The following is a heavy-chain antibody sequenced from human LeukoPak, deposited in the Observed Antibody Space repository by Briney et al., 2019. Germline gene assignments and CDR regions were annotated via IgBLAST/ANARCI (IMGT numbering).Heavy chain of an antibody. CDR2: MYYSGST. Sequence: SETLSLTCTVSGGSIRSSSYYWGWIRQPPGKGLEWIGSMYYSGSTNYNPSLKSRVTISVETSKNQFSLKLKSVTAADTAVYYCARGGYYGSGNDFRFDPWGQGTLVTVSS. CDR3: ARGGYYGSGNDFRFDP. J-gene: IGHJ5*02. CDR1: GGSIRSSSYY. D-gene: IGHD3-10*01. V-gene: IGHV4-39*07.